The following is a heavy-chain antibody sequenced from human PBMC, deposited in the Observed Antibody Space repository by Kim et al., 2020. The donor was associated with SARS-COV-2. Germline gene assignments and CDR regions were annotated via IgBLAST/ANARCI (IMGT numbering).Heavy chain of an antibody. D-gene: IGHD6-13*01. CDR1: GGSVSSGSYY. CDR2: IYYSGST. CDR3: ARGAAAELDP. V-gene: IGHV4-61*01. Sequence: SETLSLTCTVSGGSVSSGSYYWSWIRQPPGKGLEWIGYIYYSGSTNYNPSLKSRVTISVDTSKNQFSLKLSSVTAADTAVYYCARGAAAELDPWGQGTLVTVSS. J-gene: IGHJ5*02.